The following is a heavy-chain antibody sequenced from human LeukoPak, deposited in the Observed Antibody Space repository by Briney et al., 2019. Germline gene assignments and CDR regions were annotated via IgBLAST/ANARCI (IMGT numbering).Heavy chain of an antibody. V-gene: IGHV3-64D*06. J-gene: IGHJ4*02. Sequence: GSLRLSCSASGFTFSNFGMHWVRQAPGKGLEYVSAISGNGGSTHYADSVKGRFTISRDNSKNTLYLQMTSLKAEDTAVYYCVKEHCSSTSCFYFDYWGQGTLVTVSS. CDR2: ISGNGGST. D-gene: IGHD2-2*01. CDR1: GFTFSNFG. CDR3: VKEHCSSTSCFYFDY.